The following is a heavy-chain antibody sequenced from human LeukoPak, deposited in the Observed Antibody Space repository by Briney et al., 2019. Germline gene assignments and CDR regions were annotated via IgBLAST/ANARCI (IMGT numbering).Heavy chain of an antibody. V-gene: IGHV3-30*02. CDR1: GFTFSSYG. J-gene: IGHJ4*02. CDR2: IRYDGSNK. CDR3: ARGSTTYSTSSWFDY. Sequence: GGSLRPSCAASGFTFSSYGMHWVRQAPGEGLEWVTFIRYDGSNKYYADSVKGRFTISRANSKNTLYLQMTSPTADHTAMYYCARGSTTYSTSSWFDYWGRGTLVTVSS. D-gene: IGHD6-6*01.